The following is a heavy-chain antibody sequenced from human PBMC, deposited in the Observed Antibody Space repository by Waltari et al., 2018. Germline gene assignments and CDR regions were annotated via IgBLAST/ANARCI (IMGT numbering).Heavy chain of an antibody. Sequence: QVQLQESGPGLVKPSQTLSLTCTVSGGSISSGSYYWRLIRPPAGKGLEWIGRFYTRGKTKHNPFPKRRVPISVDTVKNQFPLKLSSVTAADKAVYYCATDWETMVQGVTPFDYWGQGTLVTVSS. V-gene: IGHV4-61*02. CDR3: ATDWETMVQGVTPFDY. D-gene: IGHD3-10*01. CDR1: GGSISSGSYY. J-gene: IGHJ4*02. CDR2: FYTRGKT.